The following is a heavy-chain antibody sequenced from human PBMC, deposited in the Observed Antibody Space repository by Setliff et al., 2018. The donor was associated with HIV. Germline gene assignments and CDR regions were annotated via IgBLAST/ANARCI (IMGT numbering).Heavy chain of an antibody. CDR2: INHGGST. Sequence: SETLSLTCAVYGGSFSGYYWSWIRQPPGKGLEWIGEINHGGSTDSNPSLKSRVTISVDTSKNQFSLELTSVTAADTAVYFCARSPSARLYFDYWGQGTLVTVSS. V-gene: IGHV4-34*01. CDR1: GGSFSGYY. CDR3: ARSPSARLYFDY. J-gene: IGHJ4*02.